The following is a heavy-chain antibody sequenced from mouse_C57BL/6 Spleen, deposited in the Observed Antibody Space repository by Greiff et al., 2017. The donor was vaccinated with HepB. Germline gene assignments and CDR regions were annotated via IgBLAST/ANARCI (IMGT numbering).Heavy chain of an antibody. Sequence: VQLQQSGAELARPGASVKLSCKASGYTFTSYGISWVKQRTGQGLEWIGEIYPRSGNTYYNEKFKGKATLTADKSSSTAYMELRSLTSEDSAVYVCARARNDGSSPYAMDYWGQGTSVTVSS. CDR2: IYPRSGNT. CDR1: GYTFTSYG. V-gene: IGHV1-81*01. J-gene: IGHJ4*01. D-gene: IGHD1-1*01. CDR3: ARARNDGSSPYAMDY.